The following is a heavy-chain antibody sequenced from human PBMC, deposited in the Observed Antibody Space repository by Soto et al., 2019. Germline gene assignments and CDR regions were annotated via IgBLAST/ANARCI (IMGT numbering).Heavy chain of an antibody. CDR3: YAGGYYEHYFDY. V-gene: IGHV4-39*01. D-gene: IGHD3-22*01. Sequence: SETLSLTCTVSGGSISSSSYYWGWIRQPPGKGLEWIGSIYYSGSTYYNPSLKSRVTISVDTSKNQFSLKLSSVTAADTAVYYCYAGGYYEHYFDYWGQGTLVTVSS. CDR2: IYYSGST. J-gene: IGHJ4*02. CDR1: GGSISSSSYY.